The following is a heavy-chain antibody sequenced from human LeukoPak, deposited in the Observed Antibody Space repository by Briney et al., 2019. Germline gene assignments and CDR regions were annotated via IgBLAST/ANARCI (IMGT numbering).Heavy chain of an antibody. CDR3: AGPSGSASDTEYFQN. J-gene: IGHJ1*01. D-gene: IGHD6-13*01. V-gene: IGHV4-4*07. CDR2: VYISGST. CDR1: GGSISSYY. Sequence: SETLSLTCTVSGGSISSYYWSWIRQPAGKGLECIGRVYISGSTNYNPSLAGRATISIDTSKNQFSLKLSSVTAADTAVYYCAGPSGSASDTEYFQNWGQGPLVTVSS.